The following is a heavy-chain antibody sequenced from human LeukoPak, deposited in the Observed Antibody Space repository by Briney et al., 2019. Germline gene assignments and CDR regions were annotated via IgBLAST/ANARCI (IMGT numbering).Heavy chain of an antibody. CDR3: AGDPDSSGYYSLYFDY. Sequence: GRSLRLSCAASGFNFSSYAMHWVRQAPGKGLEWVAVISYDGSNKYYADSVKGRFTISRDNSKNTLYLQMNSLRAEDTAVYYCAGDPDSSGYYSLYFDYWGQGTLVTVSS. V-gene: IGHV3-30-3*01. J-gene: IGHJ4*02. D-gene: IGHD3-22*01. CDR1: GFNFSSYA. CDR2: ISYDGSNK.